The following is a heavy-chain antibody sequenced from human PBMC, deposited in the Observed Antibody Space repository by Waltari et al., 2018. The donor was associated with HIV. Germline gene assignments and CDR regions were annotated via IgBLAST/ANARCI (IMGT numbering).Heavy chain of an antibody. D-gene: IGHD6-13*01. Sequence: QVQLQESGPGLVKPSETLSLTCRFSGGSISGHYWSWIRQPPGKGLEWIGFIYYSGSTQYNPSLMGRVIISVDTSKNQVSLKLSSVTAADTAVYYCARVERIAAADYYGMDVWGQGTAVTVSS. J-gene: IGHJ6*02. CDR2: IYYSGST. CDR3: ARVERIAAADYYGMDV. CDR1: GGSISGHY. V-gene: IGHV4-59*11.